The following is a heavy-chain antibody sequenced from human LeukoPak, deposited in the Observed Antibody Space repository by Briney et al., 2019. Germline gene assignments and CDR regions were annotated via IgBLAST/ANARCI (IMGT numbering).Heavy chain of an antibody. V-gene: IGHV3-30*18. D-gene: IGHD4-23*01. CDR3: AKGRHYGGNFIFDY. J-gene: IGHJ4*02. CDR2: ISYDGSNK. CDR1: GFTFSSYG. Sequence: GGSLRLSCAASGFTFSSYGMHWVHQAPGKGLEWVAVISYDGSNKYYADSVKGRFTISRDNSKNTLYLQMNSLRAEDTAVYYCAKGRHYGGNFIFDYWGQGTLVTVSS.